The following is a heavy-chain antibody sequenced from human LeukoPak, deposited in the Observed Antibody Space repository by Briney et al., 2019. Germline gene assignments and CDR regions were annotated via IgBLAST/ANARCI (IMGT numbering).Heavy chain of an antibody. J-gene: IGHJ4*02. CDR3: ARSPLGCSSSSCRVFDY. V-gene: IGHV1-2*06. CDR2: INADSGGT. Sequence: ASVTVSCTASGYTFTGYYMHWVRQAPGQGLEWMGRINADSGGTNYAQKFQGRVTMTRDTSISTAYMELSTLRSDDTAVHYCARSPLGCSSSSCRVFDYWGQGALVTVSS. CDR1: GYTFTGYY. D-gene: IGHD2-2*01.